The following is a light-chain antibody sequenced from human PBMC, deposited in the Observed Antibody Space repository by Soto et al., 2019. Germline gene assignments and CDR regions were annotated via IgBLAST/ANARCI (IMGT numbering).Light chain of an antibody. Sequence: EIVLTQSPGTLSLSPGERATLSCRASQSVSSNNLAWYQHKRGQAPRLVMYGASSRATGIPDRFSGSGSGTDFTLTITSLEPEDFAVYYCQQYGTSPRTFGQGTKVEIK. J-gene: IGKJ1*01. CDR3: QQYGTSPRT. V-gene: IGKV3-20*01. CDR2: GAS. CDR1: QSVSSNN.